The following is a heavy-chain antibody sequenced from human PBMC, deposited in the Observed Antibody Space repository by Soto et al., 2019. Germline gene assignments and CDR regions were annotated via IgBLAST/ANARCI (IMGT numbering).Heavy chain of an antibody. CDR3: AADSSSSPSDHHDVLDG. CDR2: ISGSGGST. J-gene: IGHJ6*02. Sequence: GGSLRLSCAASGFTFSSYAMSWVRQAPGKGLEWVSAISGSGGSTYYADSVKGRFTISRDNSKNTLYLQMNSLRAEDTAVYYCAADSSSSPSDHHDVLDGWGQGTSVTGYS. D-gene: IGHD6-13*01. CDR1: GFTFSSYA. V-gene: IGHV3-23*01.